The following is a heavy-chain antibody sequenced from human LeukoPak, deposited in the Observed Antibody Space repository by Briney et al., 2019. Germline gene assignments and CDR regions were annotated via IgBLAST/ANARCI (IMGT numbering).Heavy chain of an antibody. Sequence: ASVKVSCKASGYTFSDYFIQWVRQAPGQGVEWMGWIIPKSGATNYAQRFRDRVTVTSDTSTAYMDLSRLTSDDTAVYYCARDLRSGGVTYGQDSWGQGTLVTVSS. J-gene: IGHJ4*02. CDR1: GYTFSDYF. V-gene: IGHV1-2*02. D-gene: IGHD5-18*01. CDR3: ARDLRSGGVTYGQDS. CDR2: IIPKSGAT.